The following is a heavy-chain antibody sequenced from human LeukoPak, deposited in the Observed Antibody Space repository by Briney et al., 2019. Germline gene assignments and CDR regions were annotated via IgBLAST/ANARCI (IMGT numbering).Heavy chain of an antibody. CDR1: GFTFGDYA. CDR2: IRSKAYGGTT. CDR3: TRHLGAVAAPFDY. V-gene: IGHV3-49*04. Sequence: GGSLRLSCTASGFTFGDYAMSWVRQAPGKGLEWVGFIRSKAYGGTTEYAASVKGRFTISRDDSKSIAYLQMNSLKTEDTAVYYCTRHLGAVAAPFDYWGQGTLVTVSS. D-gene: IGHD2-15*01. J-gene: IGHJ4*02.